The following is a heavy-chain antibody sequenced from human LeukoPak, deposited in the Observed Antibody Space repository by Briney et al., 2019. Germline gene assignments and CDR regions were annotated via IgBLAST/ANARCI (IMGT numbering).Heavy chain of an antibody. CDR2: IKQDGSEK. D-gene: IGHD6-6*01. CDR1: GFTFSSYW. V-gene: IGHV3-7*01. Sequence: GGSLRLSCAASGFTFSSYWMSWVCQAPGKGLEWVANIKQDGSEKYYVDSVKGRFTISRDNAKNSLYLQMNSLRAEDTAVYYCARAKHSSIAARPYWFDPWGQGTLVTVSS. CDR3: ARAKHSSIAARPYWFDP. J-gene: IGHJ5*02.